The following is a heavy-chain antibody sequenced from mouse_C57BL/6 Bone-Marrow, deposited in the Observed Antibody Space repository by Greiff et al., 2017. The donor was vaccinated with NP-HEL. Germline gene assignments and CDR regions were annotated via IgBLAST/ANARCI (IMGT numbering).Heavy chain of an antibody. J-gene: IGHJ1*03. CDR1: GFTFTDYY. CDR3: ARSSNYGSSYRYWYFDV. V-gene: IGHV7-3*01. D-gene: IGHD1-1*01. Sequence: EVQLQESGGGLVQPGGSLSLSCAASGFTFTDYYMSWVRQPPGKALEWLGFIRNKANGYTTEYSASVKGRFTISRENSQSILYLQMNALRAEDSATYYCARSSNYGSSYRYWYFDVWGTGTTVTVSS. CDR2: IRNKANGYTT.